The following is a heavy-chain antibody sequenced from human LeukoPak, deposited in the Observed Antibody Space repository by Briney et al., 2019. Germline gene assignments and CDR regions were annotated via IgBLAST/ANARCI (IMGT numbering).Heavy chain of an antibody. CDR3: AKVSVLAARSKRNTLNWFDP. J-gene: IGHJ5*02. V-gene: IGHV3-23*01. CDR1: GFTFSSYP. Sequence: PGGSLSLSCAASGFTFSSYPMSWVRPAPGEGLVWVSAISGSGGSTYDADSVKGRYTISRDNSKNTLYLQMNSLRAEDTAVYYCAKVSVLAARSKRNTLNWFDPWGQGTLVTVSS. D-gene: IGHD6-6*01. CDR2: ISGSGGST.